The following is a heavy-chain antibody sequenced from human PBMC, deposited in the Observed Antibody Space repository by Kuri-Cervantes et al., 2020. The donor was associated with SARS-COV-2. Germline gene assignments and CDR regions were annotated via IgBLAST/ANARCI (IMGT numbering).Heavy chain of an antibody. D-gene: IGHD6-19*01. V-gene: IGHV3-48*01. CDR1: GFTFSSYS. Sequence: GESLKISCAASGFTFSSYSMNWVRQAPGKGLEWVSYISSSSSTIYYADSVKGRFTISRDNSKNTLYLQMNSLRAEDTAVYYCATGLSSGRYYANSGHYFDYWGQGTLVTVSS. CDR2: ISSSSSTI. J-gene: IGHJ4*02. CDR3: ATGLSSGRYYANSGHYFDY.